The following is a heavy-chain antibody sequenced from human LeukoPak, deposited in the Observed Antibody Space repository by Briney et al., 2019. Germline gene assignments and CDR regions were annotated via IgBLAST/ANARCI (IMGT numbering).Heavy chain of an antibody. CDR3: ARDFGLMKYYFDY. V-gene: IGHV3-53*01. CDR2: IYGGGST. Sequence: PGGSLRLSCAATGLSVSSNFMSWVRQAPGKGLEWVSVIYGGGSTYYADSVKGRFTISRDTPKNTLYLQMNSLRVEDTAVYYCARDFGLMKYYFDYWGQGTLVTVSS. D-gene: IGHD3-3*01. J-gene: IGHJ4*02. CDR1: GLSVSSNF.